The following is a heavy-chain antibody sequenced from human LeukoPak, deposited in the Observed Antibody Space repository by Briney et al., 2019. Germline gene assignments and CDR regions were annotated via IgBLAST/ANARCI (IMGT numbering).Heavy chain of an antibody. V-gene: IGHV4-34*01. CDR2: INHSGST. Sequence: SETLSLTCAVYGGSFSGYYWSWIRQPPGKGLEWIGEINHSGSTNYNPSLKSRVTISVDTSKNQFSLKLSSVTAADTAVYYCARGNSYYDSSGYFPWESFQHWGQGTLVTVSS. CDR3: ARGNSYYDSSGYFPWESFQH. J-gene: IGHJ1*01. D-gene: IGHD3-22*01. CDR1: GGSFSGYY.